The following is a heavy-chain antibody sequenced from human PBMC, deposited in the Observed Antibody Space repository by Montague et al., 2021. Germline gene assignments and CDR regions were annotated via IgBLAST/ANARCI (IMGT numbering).Heavy chain of an antibody. Sequence: SETLSLTCTVSGGSISSSTHYWGWIRQTPGKGLDWIGSIFRNGDSFYNPSLKSPVIISVDTSGNQFSLRLTSVTAADTAVYFCARHWEGGSSKRAIEYWGQGILVTVSS. D-gene: IGHD1-26*01. CDR3: ARHWEGGSSKRAIEY. CDR2: IFRNGDS. V-gene: IGHV4-39*01. J-gene: IGHJ4*02. CDR1: GGSISSSTHY.